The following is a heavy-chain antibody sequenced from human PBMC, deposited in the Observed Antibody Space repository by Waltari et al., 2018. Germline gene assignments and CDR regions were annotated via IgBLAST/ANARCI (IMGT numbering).Heavy chain of an antibody. CDR3: ARDSLLYFDY. CDR1: GYSISSGYY. Sequence: QVQLQESGPGLVKPSETLSLTCAVSGYSISSGYYWGWIRQPPGKGLEWIGSIYHSGSTYYNPSLKSRVTISVDTSKNQFSLKLSSVTAADTAVYYCARDSLLYFDYCGQGTLVTVSS. CDR2: IYHSGST. D-gene: IGHD2-21*02. V-gene: IGHV4-38-2*02. J-gene: IGHJ4*02.